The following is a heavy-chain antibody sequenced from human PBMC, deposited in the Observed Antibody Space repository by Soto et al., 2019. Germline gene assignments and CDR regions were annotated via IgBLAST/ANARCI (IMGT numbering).Heavy chain of an antibody. CDR3: ARRDSSGSLDF. CDR1: GYTFTYFY. CDR2: INPKNGGT. J-gene: IGHJ4*02. D-gene: IGHD5-18*01. V-gene: IGHV1-2*02. Sequence: QVQLVQSGAETKKPGASVRVSCKTSGYTFTYFYIHWVRLAPGQGLEWMGWINPKNGGTSHAQKFQGRVTMTRDTSISTVYMELNSPTSDDRGIYYCARRDSSGSLDFWGQGTLVTVSS.